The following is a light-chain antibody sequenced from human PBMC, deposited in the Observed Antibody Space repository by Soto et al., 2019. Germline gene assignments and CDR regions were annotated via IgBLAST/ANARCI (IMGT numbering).Light chain of an antibody. Sequence: VLTQPASGSGSPGQSITISCTGTTSDVGAYNLVSWYQHLPDKAPKLIISEVTNRPSGVSDRFSGSKSGNTASLTISGLQAEDEADYYCASLTTTNFVFGSGTKVTVL. J-gene: IGLJ1*01. V-gene: IGLV2-14*01. CDR1: TSDVGAYNL. CDR2: EVT. CDR3: ASLTTTNFV.